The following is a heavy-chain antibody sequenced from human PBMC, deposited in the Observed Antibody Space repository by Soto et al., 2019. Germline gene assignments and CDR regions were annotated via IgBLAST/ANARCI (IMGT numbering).Heavy chain of an antibody. CDR2: ISYDGSNK. Sequence: QVQLVESGGGVVQPGRSLRLSCAASGFTFSSYAMHWVRQAPGKGLEWVAVISYDGSNKYYADSVKGRFTISRDNSKNPLYLQMNSLRAEDTAVYYCARVVRMTTGTRAYWGQGTLVTVSS. CDR1: GFTFSSYA. D-gene: IGHD4-4*01. J-gene: IGHJ4*02. CDR3: ARVVRMTTGTRAY. V-gene: IGHV3-30-3*01.